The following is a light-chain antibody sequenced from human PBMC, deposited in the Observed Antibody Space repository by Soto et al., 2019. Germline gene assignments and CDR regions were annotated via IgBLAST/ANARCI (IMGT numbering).Light chain of an antibody. CDR1: SSDVGGYNY. CDR2: EVS. V-gene: IGLV2-14*01. CDR3: SSSGV. J-gene: IGLJ3*02. Sequence: QSVLTQPASVSGSPGQSITISCTGTSSDVGGYNYVSWYQQHPGKAPKLMIYEVSNRPSGVSNRFSGSKSGNTASLTISGLQAEDEADYYCSSSGVFGGGTKLTVL.